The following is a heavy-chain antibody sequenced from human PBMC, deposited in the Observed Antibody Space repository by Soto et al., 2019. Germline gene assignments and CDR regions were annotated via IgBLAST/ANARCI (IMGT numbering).Heavy chain of an antibody. CDR2: INPSGGST. CDR1: GYTFTSYY. Sequence: QVQLVQSGAEVKKPGASVKVSCKASGYTFTSYYMHWVRQAPGQGLEWMGIINPSGGSTSYAQKFPGRVTMTRDTSTSTVYMELSSLRSEDTAVYYCARTIAGTPFAYCGQGTLVTVSS. J-gene: IGHJ4*02. CDR3: ARTIAGTPFAY. D-gene: IGHD1-20*01. V-gene: IGHV1-46*03.